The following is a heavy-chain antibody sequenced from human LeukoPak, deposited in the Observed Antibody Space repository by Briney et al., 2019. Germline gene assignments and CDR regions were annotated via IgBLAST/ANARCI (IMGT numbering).Heavy chain of an antibody. J-gene: IGHJ4*02. CDR3: ARSDDSSGWYGY. D-gene: IGHD6-19*01. CDR2: INPSGGTT. Sequence: ASVKVCCKASGYTFTSYHMHWVRQAPGQGLEWMGIINPSGGTTNYAQKLQGRVTMTTDTSTSTAYMELRSLRSDDTAVYYCARSDDSSGWYGYWGQGTLVTVSS. V-gene: IGHV1-46*01. CDR1: GYTFTSYH.